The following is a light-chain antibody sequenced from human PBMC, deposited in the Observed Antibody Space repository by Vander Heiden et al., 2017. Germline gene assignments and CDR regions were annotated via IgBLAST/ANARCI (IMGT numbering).Light chain of an antibody. V-gene: IGKV1-5*01. Sequence: DIQMTQSPSTLSASVGDRVTITCRASQSISSWLAWYQQKPGKAPKLLIYDASSLERGVPSRFSGSGYGKEFTLTISSRQPDDFASYYCQQDNSYSPPTLGEGTKLEIK. CDR1: QSISSW. CDR2: DAS. J-gene: IGKJ2*01. CDR3: QQDNSYSPPT.